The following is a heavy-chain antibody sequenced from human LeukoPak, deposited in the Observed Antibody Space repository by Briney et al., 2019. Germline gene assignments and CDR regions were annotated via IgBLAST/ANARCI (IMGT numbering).Heavy chain of an antibody. CDR3: ARLAVASGYGMDV. CDR1: GGSISSSSYY. V-gene: IGHV4-39*01. CDR2: IYYSGST. D-gene: IGHD6-19*01. J-gene: IGHJ6*02. Sequence: WETLSLTCTVSGGSISSSSYYWGWIRQPPGKGLEWIGSIYYSGSTYYNPSLKSRVTISVDTSKNQFSLKLSSVTAADTAVYYCARLAVASGYGMDVWGQGTTVTVSS.